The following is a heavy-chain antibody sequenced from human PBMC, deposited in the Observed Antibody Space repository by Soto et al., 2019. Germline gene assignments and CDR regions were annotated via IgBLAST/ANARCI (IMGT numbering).Heavy chain of an antibody. V-gene: IGHV3-33*01. Sequence: GGSLRLSCAASGFTFSSYGMHWVRQAPGKGLEWVAVIWYDGSNKYYADSVKGRFTISRDKSKNTLYLQMNSLRAEDTAVYYCARELGYCSSTSCYGAYYYGMDVWGQGTTVTVSS. D-gene: IGHD2-2*01. CDR2: IWYDGSNK. J-gene: IGHJ6*02. CDR1: GFTFSSYG. CDR3: ARELGYCSSTSCYGAYYYGMDV.